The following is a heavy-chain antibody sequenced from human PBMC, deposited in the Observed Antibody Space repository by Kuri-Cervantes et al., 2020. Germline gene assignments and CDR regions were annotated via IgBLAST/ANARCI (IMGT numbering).Heavy chain of an antibody. CDR1: GFIVTSNY. D-gene: IGHD2-2*01. CDR2: ISGSGGST. J-gene: IGHJ6*03. Sequence: GESLKISCAASGFIVTSNYMSWVRQAPGKGLEWVSAISGSGGSTYYADSVKGRFTISRDNSKNTLYLQMNSLRAEDTAVYYCAKSSAVCSSTSCSPWWDYYYYMDVWGKGTTVTVSS. V-gene: IGHV3-23*01. CDR3: AKSSAVCSSTSCSPWWDYYYYMDV.